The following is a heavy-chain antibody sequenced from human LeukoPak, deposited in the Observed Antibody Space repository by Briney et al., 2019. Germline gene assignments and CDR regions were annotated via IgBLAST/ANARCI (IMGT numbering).Heavy chain of an antibody. CDR1: GFTFSDYA. D-gene: IGHD1-7*01. V-gene: IGHV3-23*01. J-gene: IGHJ5*02. CDR3: AKDPGHNWNYWFDP. Sequence: GGSLRLSCAASGFTFSDYAMSWVRQAPGKGLEWVSAITGGGGSIYYADSVKGRVTISRDNSKNTLYLQMNSLRAVDTAVYYCAKDPGHNWNYWFDPWGQGTLVTVSS. CDR2: ITGGGGSI.